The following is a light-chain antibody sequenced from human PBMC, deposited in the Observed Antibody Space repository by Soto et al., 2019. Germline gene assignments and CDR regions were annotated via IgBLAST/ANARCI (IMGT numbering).Light chain of an antibody. J-gene: IGKJ4*01. V-gene: IGKV1-39*01. CDR2: AAS. CDR1: QSISSS. Sequence: DIQMTQSPSSLSASVGDRVTITCRASQSISSSLNWYQQKPGKAPKLLIYAASSLQSGVPSRFSGSGSGTDFTLTISSLQPEDFATYYCQQSYSTPPFFGGGTKVEIK. CDR3: QQSYSTPPF.